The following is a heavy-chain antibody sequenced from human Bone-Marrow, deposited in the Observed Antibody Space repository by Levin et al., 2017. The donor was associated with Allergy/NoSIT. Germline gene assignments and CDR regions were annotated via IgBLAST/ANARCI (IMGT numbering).Heavy chain of an antibody. V-gene: IGHV3-7*01. CDR1: GFDFTKYW. J-gene: IGHJ4*02. D-gene: IGHD3-10*01. Sequence: GGSLRLSCGVSGFDFTKYWMSWVRQAPGKGLEWVAKINPDGSEKYYVDSVKGRFTISRDNTRNSVYLQMDSLRVEDTAVYYCPTGGSSHLNSWGQGSLVSVSS. CDR3: PTGGSSHLNS. CDR2: INPDGSEK.